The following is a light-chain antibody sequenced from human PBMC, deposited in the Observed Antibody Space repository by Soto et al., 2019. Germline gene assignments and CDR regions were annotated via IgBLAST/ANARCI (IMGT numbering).Light chain of an antibody. V-gene: IGLV3-21*02. CDR2: DDS. CDR3: QVWVSSSDHVV. Sequence: SYELTQPPSVSVAPGQTARVTCGGNNIGSKSVHWYQQKPGEAPVLVVYDDSDRPSVIPERFSGYNSGNTATLTISRVEAGDEAEYYCQVWVSSSDHVVFGGGTTVTVL. CDR1: NIGSKS. J-gene: IGLJ2*01.